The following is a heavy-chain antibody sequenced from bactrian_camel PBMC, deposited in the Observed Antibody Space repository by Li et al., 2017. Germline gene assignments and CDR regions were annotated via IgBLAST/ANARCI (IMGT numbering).Heavy chain of an antibody. CDR2: RYPGGGST. CDR3: AAVGTLYCPDFLNGAPQRFGY. V-gene: IGHV3S54*01. D-gene: IGHD7*01. Sequence: AQLVESGGGSVEAGGSLRLSCRASGNTQSLRCMGWFRQVPGKEREGVAVRYPGGGSTFYRELLKGRFTISKDNAKNTLYLEMTRLKPGDTATYYCAAVGTLYCPDFLNGAPQRFGYSGQGTQVTVSS. CDR1: GNTQSLRC. J-gene: IGHJ6*01.